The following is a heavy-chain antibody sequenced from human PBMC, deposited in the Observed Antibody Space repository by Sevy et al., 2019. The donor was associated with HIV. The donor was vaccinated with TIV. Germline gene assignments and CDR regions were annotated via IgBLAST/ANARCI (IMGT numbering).Heavy chain of an antibody. Sequence: GGSLRLSCAASGFTFSDYYMDWVRQAPGKGLEWGGRIRNKANSYTTEFAAFVKGRFTISRDDSKNSLYLQMHSLKTDDTAVYYCARVMRRILWWSLDSWGQGTLVTVSS. J-gene: IGHJ4*02. CDR2: IRNKANSYTT. CDR3: ARVMRRILWWSLDS. CDR1: GFTFSDYY. V-gene: IGHV3-72*01. D-gene: IGHD2-21*01.